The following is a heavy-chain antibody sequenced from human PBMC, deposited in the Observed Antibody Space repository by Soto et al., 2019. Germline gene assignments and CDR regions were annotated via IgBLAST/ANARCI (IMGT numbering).Heavy chain of an antibody. CDR1: GFTFSSYG. J-gene: IGHJ6*02. Sequence: GGSLRLSXAASGFTFSSYGMHWVRQAPGKGLEWVAVIWYDGSNKYYADSVKGRFTISRDNSKNTLYLQMNSLRAEDTAVYYCARDSRGMDVWGQGTTVTVSS. CDR3: ARDSRGMDV. CDR2: IWYDGSNK. V-gene: IGHV3-33*01.